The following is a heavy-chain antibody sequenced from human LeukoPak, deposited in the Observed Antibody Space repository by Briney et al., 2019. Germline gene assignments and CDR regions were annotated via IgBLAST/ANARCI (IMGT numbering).Heavy chain of an antibody. D-gene: IGHD2/OR15-2a*01. CDR2: FYSSGST. Sequence: SETLSLTCTVFGGSITTYSWSWIRQPAGRGLELIGRFYSSGSTDYNPSLKSRVTMSVDTSKNQVSLKLSSVTAADTAIYYCARDFSSKNWFDTWGQGTLVTVSS. CDR3: ARDFSSKNWFDT. CDR1: GGSITTYS. V-gene: IGHV4-4*07. J-gene: IGHJ5*02.